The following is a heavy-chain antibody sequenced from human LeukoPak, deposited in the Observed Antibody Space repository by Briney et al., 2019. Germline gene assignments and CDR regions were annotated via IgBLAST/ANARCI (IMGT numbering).Heavy chain of an antibody. D-gene: IGHD1-26*01. CDR3: ARVRRSYSYYYYGMDV. CDR1: GGSFSGYY. CDR2: INHSGST. J-gene: IGHJ6*02. Sequence: SSETLSLTCAVYGGSFSGYYWSWIRQPPGKGLEWIGEINHSGSTNYNPSLKSRVTISVDTSKNQFSLKLSSVTAADTAVYYCARVRRSYSYYYYGMDVWGQGTTVTVSS. V-gene: IGHV4-34*01.